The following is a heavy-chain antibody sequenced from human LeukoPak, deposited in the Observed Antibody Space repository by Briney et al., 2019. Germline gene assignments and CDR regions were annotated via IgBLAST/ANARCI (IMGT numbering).Heavy chain of an antibody. D-gene: IGHD3-10*01. CDR2: FYYSGST. Sequence: SETLSLTCIVSGGSISSYYWSWIRQPPGKGLEWIGYFYYSGSTNYNPPLKSRVSISVDTSKSQFSLRLTSVSAADTAVYYCARAGAQGLTMIRGAFDYWGQGTLVTVSS. J-gene: IGHJ4*02. CDR3: ARAGAQGLTMIRGAFDY. CDR1: GGSISSYY. V-gene: IGHV4-59*01.